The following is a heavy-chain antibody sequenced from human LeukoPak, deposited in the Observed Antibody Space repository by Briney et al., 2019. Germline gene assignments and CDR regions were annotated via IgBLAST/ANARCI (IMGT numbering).Heavy chain of an antibody. D-gene: IGHD1-26*01. Sequence: ASVKVSCKASGYTFTSYDIDWVRQATGQGLEWMGWMNPNSGNTGYAQKFQGRVTMTRDTSTSTVYMELSSLRSEDTPVYYCARAPYSGSYYGDYWGQGTLVTVSS. CDR3: ARAPYSGSYYGDY. CDR2: MNPNSGNT. V-gene: IGHV1-8*01. CDR1: GYTFTSYD. J-gene: IGHJ4*02.